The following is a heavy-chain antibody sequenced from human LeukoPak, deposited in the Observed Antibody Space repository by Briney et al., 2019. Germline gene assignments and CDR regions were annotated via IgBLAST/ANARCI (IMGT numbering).Heavy chain of an antibody. CDR2: IRSRAYGETA. CDR3: TRDRGAYNLYDY. D-gene: IGHD1-1*01. CDR1: GFTFGDYA. V-gene: IGHV3-49*03. Sequence: GGSLRLSCTASGFTFGDYAMSWIRQAPGKGLEWVGFIRSRAYGETADYAASVKGRFTTSRDDSKAIAYLQMNSLKTEDTAVYHCTRDRGAYNLYDYWGQGTLVTVSS. J-gene: IGHJ4*02.